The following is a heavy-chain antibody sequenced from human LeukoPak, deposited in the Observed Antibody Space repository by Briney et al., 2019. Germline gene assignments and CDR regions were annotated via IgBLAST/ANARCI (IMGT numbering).Heavy chain of an antibody. CDR3: ARRRRWLQAHFDY. Sequence: PSETLSLTCAVYGGSFNDYYWSWIRQPPGTGLEWIGEINHSGTTNYNPSLTGPVTISVDTSKNQFYLKLRSVTPSDTAVYYCARRRRWLQAHFDYWGQGTLVTVSA. CDR1: GGSFNDYY. J-gene: IGHJ4*02. V-gene: IGHV4-34*01. CDR2: INHSGTT. D-gene: IGHD5-24*01.